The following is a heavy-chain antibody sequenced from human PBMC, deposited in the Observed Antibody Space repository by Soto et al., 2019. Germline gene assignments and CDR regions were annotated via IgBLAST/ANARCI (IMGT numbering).Heavy chain of an antibody. D-gene: IGHD2-2*01. CDR3: ARAIIVLVPAAPYYYYYGMDV. CDR1: GGSLSSGGYY. Sequence: TSETLSLTCAVSGGSLSSGGYYWSWIRQHPGKGLEWIGYIYYSGSTYYNPSLKSRVTISVDTSKNQFSLKLSSVTAADTAVYYCARAIIVLVPAAPYYYYYGMDVWGQGTTVTVSS. V-gene: IGHV4-31*11. J-gene: IGHJ6*02. CDR2: IYYSGST.